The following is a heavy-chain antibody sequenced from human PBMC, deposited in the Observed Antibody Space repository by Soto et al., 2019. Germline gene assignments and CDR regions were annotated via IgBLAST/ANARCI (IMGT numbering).Heavy chain of an antibody. CDR3: ASPLVVPAAISYYYYGMDV. D-gene: IGHD2-2*01. V-gene: IGHV1-69*02. CDR1: GGTYSSNT. CDR2: IIPILGIA. J-gene: IGHJ6*02. Sequence: GTSVKVTCKDSGGTYSSNTSSWVRQAPGQRLEWMGRIIPILGIANYAQKFQGRVTITADKSTSTAYMELSSLRSEDTAVYYCASPLVVPAAISYYYYGMDVWGQGTTVTVS.